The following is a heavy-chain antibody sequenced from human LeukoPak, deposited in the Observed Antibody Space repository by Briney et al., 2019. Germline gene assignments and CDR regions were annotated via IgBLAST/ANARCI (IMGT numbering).Heavy chain of an antibody. CDR1: GGSISSSSYY. CDR3: ARESNPAAAGTWPDY. D-gene: IGHD6-13*01. CDR2: IYYSGST. Sequence: SGTLSLTCTVSGGSISSSSYYWGWIRQSPGKGLEWIGSIYYSGSTYYNPSLKSRVTISVDTSKNQFSLKLSSVTAADTAVYYCARESNPAAAGTWPDYWGQGTLVTVSS. J-gene: IGHJ4*02. V-gene: IGHV4-39*07.